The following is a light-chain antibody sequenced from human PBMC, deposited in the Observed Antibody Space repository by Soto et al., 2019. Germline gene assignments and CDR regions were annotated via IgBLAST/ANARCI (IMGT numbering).Light chain of an antibody. Sequence: DIQMTQSPSTLSASVGDRVTITCRASQSIDSWLAWYQHKPGKAPKLLIFKASTLETGVPSRFSGSGSETEFTLTISSLQPDDSATYYCQPYNSYSRTFGQGTEVEIK. CDR1: QSIDSW. CDR3: QPYNSYSRT. V-gene: IGKV1-5*03. J-gene: IGKJ1*01. CDR2: KAS.